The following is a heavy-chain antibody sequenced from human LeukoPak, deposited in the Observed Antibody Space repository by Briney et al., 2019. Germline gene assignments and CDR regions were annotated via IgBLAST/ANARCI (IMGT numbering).Heavy chain of an antibody. V-gene: IGHV3-23*01. J-gene: IGHJ3*02. CDR2: ISGSGGST. Sequence: PGGSLRLSCAASGFTFSSYAMSWVRQAPGKGLEWVSAISGSGGSTYYADSVKGRFTISRDNSKNTLYLQMNSLRAEDTAVYYCAKDAYYDSSGYYSVGAFDIWGQGTMVTVSS. CDR1: GFTFSSYA. D-gene: IGHD3-22*01. CDR3: AKDAYYDSSGYYSVGAFDI.